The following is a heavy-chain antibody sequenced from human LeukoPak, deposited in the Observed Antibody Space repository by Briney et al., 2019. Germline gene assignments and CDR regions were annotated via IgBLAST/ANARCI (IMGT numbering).Heavy chain of an antibody. CDR1: GGSISSYY. V-gene: IGHV4-59*08. CDR3: ARQGDRIAAAGTPFDY. CDR2: IYYSGST. Sequence: SETLSLTCTVSGGSISSYYWSWIWQPPGKGLEWIGYIYYSGSTNYNPSLKSRVTISVDTSKNQFSLKLSSVTAADTAVYYCARQGDRIAAAGTPFDYWGQGTLVTVSS. D-gene: IGHD6-13*01. J-gene: IGHJ4*02.